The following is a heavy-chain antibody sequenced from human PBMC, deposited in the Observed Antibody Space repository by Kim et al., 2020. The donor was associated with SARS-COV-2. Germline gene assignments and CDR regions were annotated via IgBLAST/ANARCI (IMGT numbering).Heavy chain of an antibody. V-gene: IGHV1-2*02. CDR2: GT. J-gene: IGHJ4*02. Sequence: GTNYAQKFQGRVTMTRDTSISTAYMELSRLRSDDTAVYYCARDGVVAIDYWGQGTLVTVSS. D-gene: IGHD2-15*01. CDR3: ARDGVVAIDY.